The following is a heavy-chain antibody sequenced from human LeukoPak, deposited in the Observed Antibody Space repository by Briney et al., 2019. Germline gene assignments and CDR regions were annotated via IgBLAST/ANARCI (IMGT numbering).Heavy chain of an antibody. Sequence: PSETLSLTCTVSGASISSYYWSWIRQPPGKGLEWIGYIYYSGSTYYNPSLKSRVTISVDTSKNQFSLKLSSVTAADTAVYYCARRLEEAKYYDFWSGPDDAFDIWGQGTMVTVSS. CDR3: ARRLEEAKYYDFWSGPDDAFDI. CDR1: GASISSYY. J-gene: IGHJ3*02. V-gene: IGHV4-59*08. D-gene: IGHD3-3*01. CDR2: IYYSGST.